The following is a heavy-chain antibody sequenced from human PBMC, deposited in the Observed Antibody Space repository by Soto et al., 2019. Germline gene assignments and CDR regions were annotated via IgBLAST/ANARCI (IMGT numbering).Heavy chain of an antibody. D-gene: IGHD5-18*01. V-gene: IGHV3-30*18. CDR1: GFTFSSYG. Sequence: GGSLRLSCAASGFTFSSYGMHWVRQAPGKGLEWVAVISYDGSNKYYADSVKGRFTISRDNSKNTLYLQMNSLRAEDTAVYYCAKDGEEDTASSRGLNWFDPWGQGTLVTVSS. CDR3: AKDGEEDTASSRGLNWFDP. J-gene: IGHJ5*02. CDR2: ISYDGSNK.